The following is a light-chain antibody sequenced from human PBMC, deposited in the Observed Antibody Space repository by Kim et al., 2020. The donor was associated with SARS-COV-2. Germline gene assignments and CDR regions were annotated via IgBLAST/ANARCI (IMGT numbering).Light chain of an antibody. Sequence: DIQMTQSPSSLSASVGDRVTITCRASQSITNYLNWYQQRPGEAPKLLIYAASSLQSGVPSGFSGSGSGTDFTLTISSLQPEEFATYYCQQSYSAPRTFGQGTKLEI. CDR1: QSITNY. CDR2: AAS. CDR3: QQSYSAPRT. J-gene: IGKJ2*01. V-gene: IGKV1-39*01.